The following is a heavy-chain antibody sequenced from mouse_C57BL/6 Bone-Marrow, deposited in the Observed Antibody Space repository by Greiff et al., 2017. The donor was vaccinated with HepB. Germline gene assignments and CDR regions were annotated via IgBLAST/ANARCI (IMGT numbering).Heavy chain of an antibody. CDR3: VRHPRPYYGSSHWYFDV. J-gene: IGHJ1*03. CDR2: IRSKSNNYAT. Sequence: EVKLMESGGGLVQPKGSLKLSCAASGFSFNTYAMNWVRQAPGKGLEWVARIRSKSNNYATYYADSVKDRFTISRDDSESMLYLQMNNLKTEDTAMYYCVRHPRPYYGSSHWYFDVWGTGTTVTVSS. CDR1: GFSFNTYA. V-gene: IGHV10-1*01. D-gene: IGHD1-1*01.